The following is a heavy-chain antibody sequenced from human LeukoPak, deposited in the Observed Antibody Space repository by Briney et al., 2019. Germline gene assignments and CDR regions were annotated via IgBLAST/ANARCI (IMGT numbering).Heavy chain of an antibody. CDR2: IYYSGST. CDR3: ARDYDSSGLDY. D-gene: IGHD3-22*01. Sequence: PSETLSLTCAVYGGSFSGYYWSWIRQHPGKGLEWIGHIYYSGSTYYNPSLKSRVTISVDTSKNQFSLKLSSVTAADTAVYYCARDYDSSGLDYWGQGTLVTVSS. V-gene: IGHV4-31*11. CDR1: GGSFSGYY. J-gene: IGHJ4*02.